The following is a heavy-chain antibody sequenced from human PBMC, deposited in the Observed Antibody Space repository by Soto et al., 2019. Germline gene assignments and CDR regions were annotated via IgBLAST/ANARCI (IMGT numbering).Heavy chain of an antibody. Sequence: QVQLVQSGAEVKKPGSSVKVSCKASGGTFSSCTISWVRQAPGQGLEWMGRIIPILGIANYAQKFQGRVTITADKSTSTAYMELSSLRSEDTAVYYCARDVRYYYYMDVWGKGTTVTVSS. CDR2: IIPILGIA. D-gene: IGHD6-6*01. J-gene: IGHJ6*03. V-gene: IGHV1-69*08. CDR1: GGTFSSCT. CDR3: ARDVRYYYYMDV.